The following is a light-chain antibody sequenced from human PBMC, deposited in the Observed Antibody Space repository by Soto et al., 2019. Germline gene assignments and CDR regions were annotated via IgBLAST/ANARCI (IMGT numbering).Light chain of an antibody. CDR3: QQYGDSRT. V-gene: IGKV3-20*01. J-gene: IGKJ1*01. CDR1: QSTSNNY. Sequence: EIVLTQSNGTLSLSQGARTTRXCRTSQSTSNNYLAWYQQKPGQAPRLLIYGASSRATGIPDRFSGSGSGTDFTLTISRLEPEDFAVYYCQQYGDSRTFGQGTKVDIK. CDR2: GAS.